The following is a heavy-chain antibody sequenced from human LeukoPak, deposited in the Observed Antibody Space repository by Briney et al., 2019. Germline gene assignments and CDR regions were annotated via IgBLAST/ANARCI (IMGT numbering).Heavy chain of an antibody. Sequence: PGGSLRLSCAASGFTFSSYAMSWVRQAPGKGLEWVSAISGSGGSTYYADSVKGRFTISRDNSKNTLYLQMNSLRAEDTAVYYCAKGRGYGSGSLFPLNFDYWGQGTLVTVSS. D-gene: IGHD3-10*01. CDR2: ISGSGGST. V-gene: IGHV3-23*01. CDR3: AKGRGYGSGSLFPLNFDY. J-gene: IGHJ4*02. CDR1: GFTFSSYA.